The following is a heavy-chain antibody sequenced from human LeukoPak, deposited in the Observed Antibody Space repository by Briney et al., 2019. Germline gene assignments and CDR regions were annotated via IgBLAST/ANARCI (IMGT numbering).Heavy chain of an antibody. CDR1: GYRFHTYW. V-gene: IGHV5-51*01. CDR2: IYPGYSYT. J-gene: IGHJ4*02. Sequence: GGALKISCQGSGYRFHTYWIGWVRQMPGKGLECMGIIYPGYSYTRYSPSFQGQLTISPHNSIRTASLQSSSLKASDTAKYYCARGAVTTNFDYWGQGTLVTVSS. D-gene: IGHD4-17*01. CDR3: ARGAVTTNFDY.